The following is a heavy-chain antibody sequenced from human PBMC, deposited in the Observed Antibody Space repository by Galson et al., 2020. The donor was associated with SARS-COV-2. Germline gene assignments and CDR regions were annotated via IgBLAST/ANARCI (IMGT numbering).Heavy chain of an antibody. Sequence: SQTLSPTCIVSGDSISSSSYYWAWIRQPPGKGLEWIGSFYYSGRSYYNPSLKSRVTISVDASKNQFSLQLNSVTAADTAVYLCARQGNSGRAFDIWGQGTMVTVSS. J-gene: IGHJ3*02. CDR2: FYYSGRS. CDR3: ARQGNSGRAFDI. V-gene: IGHV4-39*01. D-gene: IGHD1-26*01. CDR1: GDSISSSSYY.